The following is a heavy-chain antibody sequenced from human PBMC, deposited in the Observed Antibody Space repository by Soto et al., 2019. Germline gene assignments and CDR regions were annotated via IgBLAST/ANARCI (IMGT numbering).Heavy chain of an antibody. CDR2: MNSDGSTT. CDR1: GFTFGNYW. J-gene: IGHJ4*02. CDR3: ARDNRGTFDY. D-gene: IGHD7-27*01. V-gene: IGHV3-74*01. Sequence: GGSLRLSCAASGFTFGNYWMHWVRQAPGKGLEWVSRMNSDGSTTNYEDSVKGRFTISRDNAKNSLSLQMNSLRAEDTAVYFCARDNRGTFDYWGQGALVTVS.